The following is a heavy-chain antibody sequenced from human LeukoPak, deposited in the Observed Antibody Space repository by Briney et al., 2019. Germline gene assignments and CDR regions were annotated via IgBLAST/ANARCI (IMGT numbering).Heavy chain of an antibody. J-gene: IGHJ4*02. D-gene: IGHD2-15*01. CDR3: GRDGRFPPEVLPRYFDY. CDR2: INHSGST. Sequence: SETLSLTCAVYGGSFSDYYWSWIRQPPGKGLEWIGEINHSGSTNYNPSLKSRVTISVDTSMNQLSLKLSSLSAADTAVYYCGRDGRFPPEVLPRYFDYGGQGTLVTVPS. CDR1: GGSFSDYY. V-gene: IGHV4-34*01.